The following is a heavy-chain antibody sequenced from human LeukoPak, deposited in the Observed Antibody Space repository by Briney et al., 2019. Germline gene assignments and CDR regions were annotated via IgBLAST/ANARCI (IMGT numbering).Heavy chain of an antibody. CDR2: TYSGGST. CDR3: ARGSRGYYYDFDY. Sequence: GGSLRLSCAASGFTVSSNYMSWVRQAPGKGLEWVSLTYSGGSTYYADSVKGRFTISRDNSRNALYLQMNSLRAEDMAVYYCARGSRGYYYDFDYWGQGTLVTVSS. V-gene: IGHV3-66*01. CDR1: GFTVSSNY. J-gene: IGHJ4*02. D-gene: IGHD3-22*01.